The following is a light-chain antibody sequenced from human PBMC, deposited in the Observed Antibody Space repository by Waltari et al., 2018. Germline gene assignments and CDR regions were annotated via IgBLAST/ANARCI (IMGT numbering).Light chain of an antibody. CDR3: APWDDSLNGWV. Sequence: QSVLPQPPSASGTPGQRVTTPCSGGGSHIGSHAVNWYQQLPGAPPKLLIYSNNHRPSGVPDRFSGSKSGTSASLAIDGLQSEDEADYYCAPWDDSLNGWVFGGGTKLTVL. CDR2: SNN. J-gene: IGLJ3*02. CDR1: GSHIGSHA. V-gene: IGLV1-44*01.